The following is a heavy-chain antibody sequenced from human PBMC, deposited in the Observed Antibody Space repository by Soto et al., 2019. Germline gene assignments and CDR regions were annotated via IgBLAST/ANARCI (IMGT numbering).Heavy chain of an antibody. V-gene: IGHV3-66*01. CDR3: ARGSYRGYSGYDYAY. CDR1: GFTVSSNY. CDR2: IYSGGST. J-gene: IGHJ4*02. D-gene: IGHD5-12*01. Sequence: EVQLVESGGGLVQPGGSLRLSCAASGFTVSSNYMSWVRQAPGKGLEWVSVIYSGGSTYYADSVKGRFTISRDNSKKTLYLQMNSLRAEDTAVYYCARGSYRGYSGYDYAYWGQGTLVTVSS.